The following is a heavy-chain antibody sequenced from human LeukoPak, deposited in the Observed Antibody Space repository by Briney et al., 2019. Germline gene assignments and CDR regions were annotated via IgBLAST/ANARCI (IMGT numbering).Heavy chain of an antibody. Sequence: SETLFLTCAVSGGSISSSNWWSWVRQPPGKGLEWIGEIYHSGSTNYNPSLKSRVTISVDKSKNQFSLKLSSVTAADTAVYYCARATELVGYYGMDVWGKGTTVTVSS. CDR1: GGSISSSNW. CDR3: ARATELVGYYGMDV. CDR2: IYHSGST. V-gene: IGHV4-4*02. D-gene: IGHD6-13*01. J-gene: IGHJ6*04.